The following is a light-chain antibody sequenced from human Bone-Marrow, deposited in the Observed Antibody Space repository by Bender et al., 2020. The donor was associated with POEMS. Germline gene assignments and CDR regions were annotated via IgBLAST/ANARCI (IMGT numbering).Light chain of an antibody. V-gene: IGLV2-23*02. CDR1: SSDVGTYNL. CDR2: DVT. Sequence: QSALTQPASVSGSPGQSITISCTGTSSDVGTYNLVSWFQQHPGKAPKLIIYDVTDRPSGVSNRFSASKSGNTASLTISGLQAEDEGDYFCCSYAGSSTFVFGPGTKVTVL. CDR3: CSYAGSSTFV. J-gene: IGLJ1*01.